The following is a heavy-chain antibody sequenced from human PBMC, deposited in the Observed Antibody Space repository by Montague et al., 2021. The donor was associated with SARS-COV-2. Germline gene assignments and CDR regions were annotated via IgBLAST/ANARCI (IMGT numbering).Heavy chain of an antibody. Sequence: SETLSRTCTGSGGSISSSSYYWGWIRQPPGKGLEWIGSIYYSGSTYYNPSLKSRVTISVDTSKNQFSLKLSSVTAADTAVYYCARRVTGTTVHYYYYGMDVWGQGTTVTVSS. CDR1: GGSISSSSYY. CDR2: IYYSGST. CDR3: ARRVTGTTVHYYYYGMDV. J-gene: IGHJ6*02. D-gene: IGHD1-20*01. V-gene: IGHV4-39*01.